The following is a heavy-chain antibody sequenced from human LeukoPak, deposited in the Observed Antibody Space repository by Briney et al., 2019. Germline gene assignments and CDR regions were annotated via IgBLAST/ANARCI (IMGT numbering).Heavy chain of an antibody. CDR2: INAGNGNT. Sequence: ASVKVSCKASGYTFTSYAMHWVRQAPGQRLEWMGWINAGNGNTKYSQKFQGRVTITRDTSASTAYMELSSLRSEDTAVYYCASAQKITMVRGAQMDGMDVWGQGTTVTVSS. V-gene: IGHV1-3*01. J-gene: IGHJ6*02. CDR1: GYTFTSYA. D-gene: IGHD3-10*01. CDR3: ASAQKITMVRGAQMDGMDV.